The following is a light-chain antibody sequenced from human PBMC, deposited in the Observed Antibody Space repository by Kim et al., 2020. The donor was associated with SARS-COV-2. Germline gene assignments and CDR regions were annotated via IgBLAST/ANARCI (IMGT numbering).Light chain of an antibody. V-gene: IGLV1-47*01. CDR2: RNE. J-gene: IGLJ2*01. Sequence: GQGVTISGAASTSNVGNNYVFWYSHVPGTAPTLLIYRNEQRPSGVPDRFSASKSGTSAYLTISGLRSEDEADYYCSAWDDSLSGVVFGGGTQLTVL. CDR3: SAWDDSLSGVV. CDR1: TSNVGNNY.